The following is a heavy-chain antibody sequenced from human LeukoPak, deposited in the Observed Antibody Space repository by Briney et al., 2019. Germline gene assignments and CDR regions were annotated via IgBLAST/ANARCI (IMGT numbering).Heavy chain of an antibody. CDR2: IFQSGRT. CDR1: GGPVTSNHW. V-gene: IGHV4-4*02. D-gene: IGHD3-10*01. CDR3: AADRRGELFYPYYFDF. J-gene: IGHJ4*02. Sequence: SGTLSLTCTVSGGPVTSNHWLTWFRQSPGKGLEWIGEIFQSGRTHYNPSLKSRVSMALDKSQKQLSLKLTSVTAADTAVYYCAADRRGELFYPYYFDFWGQGTLVSVSS.